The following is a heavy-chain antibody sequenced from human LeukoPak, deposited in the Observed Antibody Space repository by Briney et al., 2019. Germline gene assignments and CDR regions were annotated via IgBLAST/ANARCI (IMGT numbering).Heavy chain of an antibody. CDR3: ARRYDGYWYFDL. CDR2: IYYSGST. J-gene: IGHJ2*01. CDR1: GGSISSYY. Sequence: SETLSLTCTVSGGSISSYYWSWIRQPPGKGLEWIGYIYYSGSTNYNPPLKSRVTISVDTSKNQFSLKLSSVTAADTAVYYCARRYDGYWYFDLWGRGTLVTVSS. V-gene: IGHV4-59*08. D-gene: IGHD1-1*01.